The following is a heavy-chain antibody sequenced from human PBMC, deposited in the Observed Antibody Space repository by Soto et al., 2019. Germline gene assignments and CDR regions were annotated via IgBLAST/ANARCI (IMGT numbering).Heavy chain of an antibody. CDR2: IIPIFGTA. J-gene: IGHJ6*02. CDR3: ARDFPHPTYDILTGYYFYYYGMDV. Sequence: SVKVSCKASGGTFSSYAISWVRQAPGQGLEWMGGIIPIFGTANYAQKFQGRVTITADESTSTAYMELSSLRSEDTAAYYCARDFPHPTYDILTGYYFYYYGMDVWGQGTTVTVSS. D-gene: IGHD3-9*01. V-gene: IGHV1-69*13. CDR1: GGTFSSYA.